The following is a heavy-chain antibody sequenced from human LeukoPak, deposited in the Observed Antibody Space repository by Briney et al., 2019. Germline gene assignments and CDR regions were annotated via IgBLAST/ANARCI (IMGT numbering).Heavy chain of an antibody. D-gene: IGHD3-22*01. V-gene: IGHV3-23*01. CDR1: GFTFSSFA. CDR3: AKEYSEYHRDTSGYFGSFDY. Sequence: GGSLRLSCAASGFTFSSFAMSWVRQAPGKGLEWVSAISGSGGSTYYADSVKGRFTISRDNSKNTLFLRMNSLRAEDTAIYYCAKEYSEYHRDTSGYFGSFDYWGQGTLVTVSS. J-gene: IGHJ4*02. CDR2: ISGSGGST.